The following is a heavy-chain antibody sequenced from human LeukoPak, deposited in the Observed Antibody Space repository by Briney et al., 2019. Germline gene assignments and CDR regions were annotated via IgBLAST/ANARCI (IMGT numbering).Heavy chain of an antibody. V-gene: IGHV1-46*01. D-gene: IGHD2-15*01. CDR1: GYTFTSYY. Sequence: ASVKVSCKASGYTFTSYYMHWVRQAPGQGLEWMGIINPSGGSTSYAQKFQGRVTMTRDTSTSTVYMELSSLRSEDTAVYYCASTFMGYCSGGSCYPDRYYYDGMDVWGQGTTVTVSS. CDR3: ASTFMGYCSGGSCYPDRYYYDGMDV. J-gene: IGHJ6*02. CDR2: INPSGGST.